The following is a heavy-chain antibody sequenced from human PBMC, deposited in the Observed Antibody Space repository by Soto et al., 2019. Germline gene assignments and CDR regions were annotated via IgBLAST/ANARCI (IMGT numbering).Heavy chain of an antibody. CDR1: GYTFTAYG. CDR3: ARDQASGWYDY. V-gene: IGHV1-3*01. J-gene: IGHJ4*02. CDR2: IGAGTGNR. Sequence: ASVKVSCKASGYTFTAYGIHWVRQAPGQTFEWMGWIGAGTGNRRYAQKFKGKVTITRDTSASTVNMKLSNKMSEDTAVYYCARDQASGWYDYWGQGTLVTVSS. D-gene: IGHD6-19*01.